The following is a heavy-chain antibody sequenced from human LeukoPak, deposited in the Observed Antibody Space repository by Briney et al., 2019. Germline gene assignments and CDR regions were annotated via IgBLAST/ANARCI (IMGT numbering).Heavy chain of an antibody. CDR2: IYYSGST. CDR1: GGSISSGGYY. CDR3: ARGMDSSSWLDY. Sequence: PSETLSLTCTVSGGSISSGGYYWSWIRQHPGKGLEWIGYIYYSGSTYYNPSLKSRVTISVDRSKNQFSLKLSSVTAADTAVYYCARGMDSSSWLDYWGQGTLVTVSS. V-gene: IGHV4-31*03. D-gene: IGHD6-13*01. J-gene: IGHJ4*02.